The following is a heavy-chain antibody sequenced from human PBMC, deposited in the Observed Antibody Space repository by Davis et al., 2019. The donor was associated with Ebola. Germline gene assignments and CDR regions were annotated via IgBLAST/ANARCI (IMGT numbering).Heavy chain of an antibody. Sequence: SQTLSLTSAISGDSVSSNTAAWNWIRQSPSRGLEWLGRTYYRSKWFVDSAVSVKSRMTINSDTSKNQFSLQLSSVTPEDTAVYYCARDPPYDQGYDYWGQGILVTVSS. CDR1: GDSVSSNTAA. J-gene: IGHJ4*02. V-gene: IGHV6-1*01. D-gene: IGHD3-22*01. CDR2: TYYRSKWFV. CDR3: ARDPPYDQGYDY.